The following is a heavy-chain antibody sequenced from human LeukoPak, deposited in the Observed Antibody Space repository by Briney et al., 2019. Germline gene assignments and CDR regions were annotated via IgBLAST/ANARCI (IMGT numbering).Heavy chain of an antibody. CDR2: ISSSSSYI. V-gene: IGHV3-21*01. Sequence: PGGSLRLSCAASGFTFSSYSMNWVRQAPGKGLEWVSSISSSSSYIYYADSVKGRFTISRDNAKNSLYLQMNSLRAEDTAVYYCARDRSLGTVWFGPKRYYYFDYWGQGILVTVSS. CDR3: ARDRSLGTVWFGPKRYYYFDY. D-gene: IGHD3-10*01. CDR1: GFTFSSYS. J-gene: IGHJ4*02.